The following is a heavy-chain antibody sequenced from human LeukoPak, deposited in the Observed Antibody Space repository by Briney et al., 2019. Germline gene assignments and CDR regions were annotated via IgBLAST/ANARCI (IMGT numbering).Heavy chain of an antibody. CDR2: ISYDGSNK. Sequence: PGGSLRLSCAASGFTFSSYAMHWVRQAPGKGLEWVAVISYDGSNKYYADSVKGRFTISRDNSKNTLYLQMNSLRAEDTVVYYCARDWQQLVFDYWGQGTLVTVSS. D-gene: IGHD6-13*01. CDR1: GFTFSSYA. J-gene: IGHJ4*02. CDR3: ARDWQQLVFDY. V-gene: IGHV3-30-3*01.